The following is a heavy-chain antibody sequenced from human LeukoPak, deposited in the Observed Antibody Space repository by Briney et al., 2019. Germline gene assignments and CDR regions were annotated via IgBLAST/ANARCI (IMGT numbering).Heavy chain of an antibody. V-gene: IGHV3-30*02. CDR1: GFTFNRYA. CDR3: AKDHGTYGYHDY. J-gene: IGHJ4*02. CDR2: IRYDENTK. Sequence: PGGSLRLSCAASGFTFNRYAMHWVRQAPGKGLEWVAFIRYDENTKYYADSVKGRFTISRDNSKNTLYLQMNSLRAEDTAVYYCAKDHGTYGYHDYWGQGNLVIVSS. D-gene: IGHD3-16*01.